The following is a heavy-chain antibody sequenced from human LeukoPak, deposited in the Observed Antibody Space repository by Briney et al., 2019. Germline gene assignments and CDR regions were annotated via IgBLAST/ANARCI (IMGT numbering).Heavy chain of an antibody. V-gene: IGHV4-59*01. CDR1: GGSISSYY. J-gene: IGHJ4*02. CDR2: IYYSGST. Sequence: KPSETLSLTCTVSGGSISSYYWSWIRQPPGKGLEWIGYIYYSGSTNYNPSLKSRVTISVDTSKNQFSLKLSSVTAADTAVYYCAGVSITAAAPYYFDYWGQGTLVTVSS. D-gene: IGHD6-13*01. CDR3: AGVSITAAAPYYFDY.